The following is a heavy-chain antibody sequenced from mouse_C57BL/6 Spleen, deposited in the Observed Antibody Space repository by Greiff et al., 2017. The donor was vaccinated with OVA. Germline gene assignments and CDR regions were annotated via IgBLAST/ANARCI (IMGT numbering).Heavy chain of an antibody. CDR2: IDPSDSYT. V-gene: IGHV1-69*01. CDR3: ARGRTARATFFAY. D-gene: IGHD3-2*01. CDR1: GYTFTSYW. J-gene: IGHJ3*01. Sequence: VQLQQPGAELVMPGASVKLSCKASGYTFTSYWMHWVKQRPGQGLEWIGEIDPSDSYTNYNQKFKGKSTLTVDKSSSTAYMQLSSLTSEDSAVYYCARGRTARATFFAYWGQGTLVTVSA.